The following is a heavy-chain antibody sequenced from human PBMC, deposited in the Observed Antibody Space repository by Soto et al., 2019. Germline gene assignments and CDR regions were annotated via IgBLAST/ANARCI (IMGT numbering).Heavy chain of an antibody. CDR2: ISGDASTA. J-gene: IGHJ4*02. Sequence: EVQLVESGGGLTQPGGSLRLSCAASEFTFSDYWMHWVRQVPGKGLVWVSRISGDASTANYAGPVRGRFTISRDNAKNTVYLQMNSLRAEDTAMYYCARGFKGNYGSDYWGQGTLVTVSS. V-gene: IGHV3-74*01. CDR1: EFTFSDYW. CDR3: ARGFKGNYGSDY. D-gene: IGHD3-10*01.